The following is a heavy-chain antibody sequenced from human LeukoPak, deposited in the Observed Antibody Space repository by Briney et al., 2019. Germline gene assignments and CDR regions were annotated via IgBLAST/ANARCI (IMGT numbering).Heavy chain of an antibody. Sequence: SVKVSCKASGGTFSSYAISWVRPAPGQGLEWMGGIIPIFGTANYAQKFQGRVTITTDESTSTAYMELSSLRSEDTAVYYCARGQQVPGWFDPWGQGTLVTVSS. CDR3: ARGQQVPGWFDP. CDR2: IIPIFGTA. J-gene: IGHJ5*02. CDR1: GGTFSSYA. V-gene: IGHV1-69*05. D-gene: IGHD6-13*01.